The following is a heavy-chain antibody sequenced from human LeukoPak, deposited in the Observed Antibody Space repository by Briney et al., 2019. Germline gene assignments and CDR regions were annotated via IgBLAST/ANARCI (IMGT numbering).Heavy chain of an antibody. CDR3: ARSRVNDEEPYYGMDV. D-gene: IGHD1-1*01. V-gene: IGHV3-72*01. CDR2: TRDKAHSYTT. J-gene: IGHJ6*02. CDR1: GFTSSDHY. Sequence: VKPGGSLRLSCAASGFTSSDHYMDWVRQAPGKGLEWVGRTRDKAHSYTTEYAASVKGRFTISRDDAENSLYLQMNSLKTEDTAVYYCARSRVNDEEPYYGMDVWGQGTTVTVSS.